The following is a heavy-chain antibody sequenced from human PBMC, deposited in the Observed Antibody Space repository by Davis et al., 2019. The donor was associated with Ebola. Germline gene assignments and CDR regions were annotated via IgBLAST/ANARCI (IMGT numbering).Heavy chain of an antibody. Sequence: GESLKISCAASGFTFSSYWMSWVRQAPGKGLEWVANIKQDGSEKYYVDSVKGRFTISRDNAKNSLYLQMNSLRAEDTAVYYCARLDYGDYPFNWFDPWGQGTLVTVSS. CDR1: GFTFSSYW. J-gene: IGHJ5*02. D-gene: IGHD4-17*01. CDR3: ARLDYGDYPFNWFDP. CDR2: IKQDGSEK. V-gene: IGHV3-7*01.